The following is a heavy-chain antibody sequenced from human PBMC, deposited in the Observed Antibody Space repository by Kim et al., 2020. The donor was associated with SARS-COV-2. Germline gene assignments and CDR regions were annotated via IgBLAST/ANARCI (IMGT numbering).Heavy chain of an antibody. CDR3: ARSYNWNDEFDY. CDR1: GFTFSDYY. J-gene: IGHJ4*02. D-gene: IGHD1-1*01. Sequence: GGSLRLSCAASGFTFSDYYMNWIRQAPGKGLEWVSYISSTASTIYYADSVKGRFTISRDNAKNSLYLQMNSLRGEDTAVYFSARSYNWNDEFDYWGQGSLVTVSS. V-gene: IGHV3-11*01. CDR2: ISSTASTI.